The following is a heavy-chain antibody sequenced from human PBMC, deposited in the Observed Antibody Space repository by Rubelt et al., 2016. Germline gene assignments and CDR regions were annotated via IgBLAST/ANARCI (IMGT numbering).Heavy chain of an antibody. Sequence: QAQLVQSGPEVKKTGASVKVSCKTSGYTFTNYGIGWVRQAPGQGLEWMGWISTFSGNTNYAQKFQGRVTLTTDTPTNTAYMELRSLRSDDTAVYYCARDWWGYDIPSSRNWFDPWGQGTLVTVSS. CDR2: ISTFSGNT. J-gene: IGHJ5*02. V-gene: IGHV1-18*01. CDR1: GYTFTNYG. CDR3: ARDWWGYDIPSSRNWFDP. D-gene: IGHD3-22*01.